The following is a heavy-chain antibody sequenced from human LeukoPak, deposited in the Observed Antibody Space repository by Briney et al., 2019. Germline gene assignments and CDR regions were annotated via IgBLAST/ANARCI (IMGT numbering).Heavy chain of an antibody. J-gene: IGHJ5*02. CDR1: GGSFSGYY. V-gene: IGHV4-34*01. Sequence: SETLSLTCAVSGGSFSGYYWSWIRQPPGKGLEWIGEINHSRSTNYNPSLKRRVTISVDTSKKQFSLKLSSVTAADTAVYYCARKFNVLRFLEWATAWFDPWGQGTLVTVSS. D-gene: IGHD3-3*01. CDR2: INHSRST. CDR3: ARKFNVLRFLEWATAWFDP.